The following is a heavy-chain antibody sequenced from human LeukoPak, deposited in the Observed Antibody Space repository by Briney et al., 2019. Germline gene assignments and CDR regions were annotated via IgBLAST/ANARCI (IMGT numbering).Heavy chain of an antibody. CDR1: GYTFTGYY. V-gene: IGHV1-2*02. Sequence: ASVKVSCRASGYTFTGYYMHWVRQAPGQGLEWMGWINPNSGGTNYAQKFQGRVTMTRDTSISTAYMEVSRLRSDDTAVYYCARASYYDKDYWGQGTLVTVSS. J-gene: IGHJ4*02. CDR2: INPNSGGT. CDR3: ARASYYDKDY. D-gene: IGHD3-22*01.